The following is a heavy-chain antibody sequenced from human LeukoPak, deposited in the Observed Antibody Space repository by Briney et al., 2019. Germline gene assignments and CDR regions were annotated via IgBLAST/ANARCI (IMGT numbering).Heavy chain of an antibody. Sequence: GGSLRLSCAASGFTFSNHWMHWVRQASGKGLMWVSRINRDGSRTDYADSVKGRFTISRDDAKNTLYLQVNSLRAEDTAVYYCARDLRAPTWYFDLWGRGTLVTVSS. CDR3: ARDLRAPTWYFDL. J-gene: IGHJ2*01. CDR1: GFTFSNHW. V-gene: IGHV3-74*01. CDR2: INRDGSRT.